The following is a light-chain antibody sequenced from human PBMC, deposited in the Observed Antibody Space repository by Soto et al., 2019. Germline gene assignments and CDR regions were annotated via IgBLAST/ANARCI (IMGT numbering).Light chain of an antibody. J-gene: IGKJ1*01. V-gene: IGKV3-15*01. CDR1: QNMSRS. Sequence: PSPGTLSCSPRQSATLSCLASQNMSRSLAWYQQNPGQGPRLLIYGTSTRAGGVPARFSGGGSGTEFTLTITSLQSEDFAVYYCHQYNGWPRTFGQGTKV. CDR2: GTS. CDR3: HQYNGWPRT.